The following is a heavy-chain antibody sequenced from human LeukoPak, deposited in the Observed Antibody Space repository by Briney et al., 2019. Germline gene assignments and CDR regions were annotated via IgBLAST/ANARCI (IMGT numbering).Heavy chain of an antibody. Sequence: SETLSPTCTVSGGSISSYYWSWIRQPPGKGLEWIGYIYYSGSTNYNPSLKSRVTISVDTSKNQFSLKLSSVTAADTAVYYCARGAGTTLGVFFDYWGQGTLVTVSS. CDR3: ARGAGTTLGVFFDY. V-gene: IGHV4-59*08. J-gene: IGHJ4*02. CDR1: GGSISSYY. D-gene: IGHD1-1*01. CDR2: IYYSGST.